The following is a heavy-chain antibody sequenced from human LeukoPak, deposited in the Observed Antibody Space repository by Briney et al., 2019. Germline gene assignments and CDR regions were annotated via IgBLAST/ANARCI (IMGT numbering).Heavy chain of an antibody. D-gene: IGHD7-27*01. Sequence: SETLSLTCTVSGASITSYYWTWIRQPPGKGLEWVGYMYFGERTNYNPSLKSRATISIDTSKKQFSLKLKSVTTADTAVYYCARIPGDRPDDWGQGTLVTVS. V-gene: IGHV4-59*01. CDR1: GASITSYY. J-gene: IGHJ4*02. CDR2: MYFGERT. CDR3: ARIPGDRPDD.